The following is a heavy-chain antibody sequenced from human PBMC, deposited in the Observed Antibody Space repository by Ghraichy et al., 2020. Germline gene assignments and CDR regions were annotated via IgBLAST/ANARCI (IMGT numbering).Heavy chain of an antibody. CDR3: ARGVSSGFYYVPYYFDY. V-gene: IGHV4-59*01. D-gene: IGHD3-22*01. CDR2: IYYSGST. CDR1: GGSISNYY. J-gene: IGHJ4*02. Sequence: TLSLTCTVSGGSISNYYWSWIRQPPGKGLEWIGYIYYSGSTNYNPSLKSRVTISVDTSKNHLSLKLSSVTAADTAVYYCARGVSSGFYYVPYYFDYWGQGTLVTVSS.